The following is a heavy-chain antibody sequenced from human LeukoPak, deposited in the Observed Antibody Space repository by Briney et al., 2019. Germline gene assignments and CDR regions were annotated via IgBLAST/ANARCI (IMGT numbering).Heavy chain of an antibody. CDR3: ARDDYGDYGYFQH. D-gene: IGHD4-17*01. J-gene: IGHJ1*01. Sequence: GASVKVSCKASGYTFTGYYMHWVRQAPGQGLEWMGWINPNSGGTNYAQKFQGRVTMTRDTSISTAYMELSRLRSDDTAVYYCARDDYGDYGYFQHWGQGTLVTVSS. CDR1: GYTFTGYY. CDR2: INPNSGGT. V-gene: IGHV1-2*02.